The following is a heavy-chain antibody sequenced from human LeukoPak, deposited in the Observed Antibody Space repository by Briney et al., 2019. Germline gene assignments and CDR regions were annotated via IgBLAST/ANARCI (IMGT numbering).Heavy chain of an antibody. V-gene: IGHV4-38-2*02. J-gene: IGHJ4*02. D-gene: IGHD6-6*01. Sequence: PSETLSLTCSVAGSSISSGYYWGWIRQPPGKGLEWIGTIYHSGRTYCTPSLKGRVTISVDTSKNQFSLKLSSVTAADTAVYYCTREEDSSSDYWCQGTLVTVSS. CDR2: IYHSGRT. CDR3: TREEDSSSDY. CDR1: GSSISSGYY.